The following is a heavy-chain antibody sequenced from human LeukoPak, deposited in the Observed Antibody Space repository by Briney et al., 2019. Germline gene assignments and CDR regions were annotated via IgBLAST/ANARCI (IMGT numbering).Heavy chain of an antibody. Sequence: SETLSLTCTVSGGSISSGGYYWSWIRQPPGKGLEWIGYIYHSGSTYYNPSLKSRVTISVDRSKNQFSLKLSSVTAADTAVYYCARGGSRSYQTLFDYWGQGTLVTVSS. CDR3: ARGGSRSYQTLFDY. J-gene: IGHJ4*02. CDR2: IYHSGST. V-gene: IGHV4-30-2*01. D-gene: IGHD1-26*01. CDR1: GGSISSGGYY.